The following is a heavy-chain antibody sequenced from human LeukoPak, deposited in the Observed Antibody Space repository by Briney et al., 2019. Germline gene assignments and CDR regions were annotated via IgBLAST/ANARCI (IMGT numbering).Heavy chain of an antibody. CDR1: GFTFSSYG. Sequence: PGGSLRPSCAASGFTFSSYGRHWVRQAPGKGLEWVSVVSYDGRNKYYADSVKGRFTISRDNSKNTLYLQMNSLRAEDTAVYYCAREKYYFDYWGQGTLVTVSS. J-gene: IGHJ4*02. CDR3: AREKYYFDY. CDR2: VSYDGRNK. V-gene: IGHV3-30*03.